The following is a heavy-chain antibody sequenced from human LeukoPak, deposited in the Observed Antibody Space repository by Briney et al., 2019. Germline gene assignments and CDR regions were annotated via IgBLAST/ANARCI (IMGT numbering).Heavy chain of an antibody. J-gene: IGHJ4*02. CDR1: GFTFSSYE. CDR2: IGFSGSII. D-gene: IGHD6-6*01. Sequence: GGSLRLSCAASGFTFSSYEMNWVRQAPGKGLEWVSYIGFSGSIIYYADSVKGRFTISRENARNSLYLQMNSLRAEDTAVYYCTRDSPSRSGDYWGQGTLVAVSS. CDR3: TRDSPSRSGDY. V-gene: IGHV3-48*03.